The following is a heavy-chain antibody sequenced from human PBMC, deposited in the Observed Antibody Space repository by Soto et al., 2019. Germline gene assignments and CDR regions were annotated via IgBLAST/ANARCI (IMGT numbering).Heavy chain of an antibody. CDR1: GSTFSNYG. D-gene: IGHD3-10*01. CDR2: VWYDGTTK. Sequence: QVQLVESGGGVVQPGTSLRLSCAASGSTFSNYGMHWVRQSPGKGLEWVAVVWYDGTTKFYPDSVKGRFTISRENSNNTLYLQMNSLRVEDTAVYYFATVDNYYGSVFWGQGTLVTVSS. J-gene: IGHJ4*02. V-gene: IGHV3-33*01. CDR3: ATVDNYYGSVF.